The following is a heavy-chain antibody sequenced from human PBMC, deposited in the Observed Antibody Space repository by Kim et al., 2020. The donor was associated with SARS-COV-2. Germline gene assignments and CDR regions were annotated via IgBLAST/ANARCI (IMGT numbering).Heavy chain of an antibody. CDR2: INHSGST. D-gene: IGHD2-15*01. CDR1: GGSFSGYY. V-gene: IGHV4-34*01. Sequence: SETLSLTCAVYGGSFSGYYWSWIRQPPGKGLEWIGEINHSGSTNYNPSLKSRVTISVDTSKNQFSLKLSFVTAADTAVYYCARVVGYCSGGSCFLRWFDPWGQGTLVTVSS. J-gene: IGHJ5*02. CDR3: ARVVGYCSGGSCFLRWFDP.